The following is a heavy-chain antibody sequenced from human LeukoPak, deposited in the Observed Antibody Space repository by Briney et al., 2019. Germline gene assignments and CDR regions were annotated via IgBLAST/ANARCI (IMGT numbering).Heavy chain of an antibody. CDR1: GFTFSSYA. D-gene: IGHD1-26*01. CDR3: AKDRFASGDFDY. CDR2: ISGSGGNT. V-gene: IGHV3-23*01. Sequence: GGSLRLSCAASGFTFSSYAMSWVRQPPGKGLEWVSAISGSGGNTYYADSVKGRFTISRDNSKNTLYLQMNSLRAEDTAVYYCAKDRFASGDFDYWGQGTLVTVSS. J-gene: IGHJ4*02.